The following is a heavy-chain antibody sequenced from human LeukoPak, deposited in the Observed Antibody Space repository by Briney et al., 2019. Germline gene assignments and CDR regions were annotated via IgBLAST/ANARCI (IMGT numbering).Heavy chain of an antibody. D-gene: IGHD6-19*01. J-gene: IGHJ5*02. CDR3: AKGSGSGWYGWFDP. CDR1: KFTFSAYA. V-gene: IGHV3-23*01. Sequence: GGSLRLSCAASKFTFSAYAMYWVRQAPGKGLEWVSCIEASDVNTYYADSVEGRFSISRDNSKNTLYLQMNSLRAEDTAVYYCAKGSGSGWYGWFDPWGQGTLVTVSS. CDR2: IEASDVNT.